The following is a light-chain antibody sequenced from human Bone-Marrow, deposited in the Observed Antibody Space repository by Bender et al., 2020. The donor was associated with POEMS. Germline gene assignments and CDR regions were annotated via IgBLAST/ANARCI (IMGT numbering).Light chain of an antibody. Sequence: QSALTQPASVSGSPGQSITISCTGTSSDVGGYNYVSWYQQHPGKAPKLMIYDVGNRPSGVSNRFSGSKSGNTASLTISGLQSDDEADYYCSSYTGSSTIFGGGTKVTVL. CDR3: SSYTGSSTI. CDR1: SSDVGGYNY. J-gene: IGLJ2*01. CDR2: DVG. V-gene: IGLV2-14*03.